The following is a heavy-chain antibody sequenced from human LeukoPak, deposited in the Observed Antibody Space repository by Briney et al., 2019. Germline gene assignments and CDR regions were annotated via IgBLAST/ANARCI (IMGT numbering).Heavy chain of an antibody. CDR1: GGSISSYY. CDR2: IYTSGST. J-gene: IGHJ4*02. Sequence: PSETLSLTCTVSGGSISSYYWSWIRQPPGKGLEWIGYIYTSGSTNYNPSLKSRVTISVDTSKNQFSLKLSSVTAAGTAVYYCARHGWELPTRYYFDYWGQGTLVTVSS. V-gene: IGHV4-4*09. CDR3: ARHGWELPTRYYFDY. D-gene: IGHD1-26*01.